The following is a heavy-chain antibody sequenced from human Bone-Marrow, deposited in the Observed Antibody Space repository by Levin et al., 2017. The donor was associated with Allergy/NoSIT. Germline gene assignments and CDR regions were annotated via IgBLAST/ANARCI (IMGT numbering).Heavy chain of an antibody. D-gene: IGHD4/OR15-4a*01. J-gene: IGHJ4*02. Sequence: GASVKVSCEVSGFAVSWNYMTWVRQAPGKGLEWVSTIHANGKTYYAGSVKGRFTISRDSSKNTLYLQMNSLRVEDTAVYFCDYGDHYTPPIWGQGTLVTVSA. CDR3: DYGDHYTPPI. CDR2: IHANGKT. CDR1: GFAVSWNY. V-gene: IGHV3-53*01.